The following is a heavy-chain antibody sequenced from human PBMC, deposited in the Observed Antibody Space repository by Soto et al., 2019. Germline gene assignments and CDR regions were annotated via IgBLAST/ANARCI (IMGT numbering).Heavy chain of an antibody. J-gene: IGHJ4*02. CDR1: GGSISSYY. Sequence: SETLSLTCTVSGGSISSYYWSWIRQPPGKGLEWVGYIYYSGSTTYNPSPKNRVTISVDTSTNQFSLKLSSVTAADTAVYDCARVRYASFVFDYWGQGTLVTVSS. D-gene: IGHD5-12*01. CDR2: IYYSGST. V-gene: IGHV4-59*01. CDR3: ARVRYASFVFDY.